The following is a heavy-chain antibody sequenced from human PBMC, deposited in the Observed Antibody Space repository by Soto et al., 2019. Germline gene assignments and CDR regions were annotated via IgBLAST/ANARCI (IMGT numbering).Heavy chain of an antibody. V-gene: IGHV1-18*01. J-gene: IGHJ3*02. CDR1: GYTFTSYG. D-gene: IGHD3-22*01. CDR2: ISANNGNT. CDR3: ARNYYYDSSGYYRWRAFDI. Sequence: ASVKVSCKASGYTFTSYGISWVRQAPGQGLEWMGWISANNGNTNYAQKFQGWVTMTRDTSISTAYMELSRLRSDDTAVYYCARNYYYDSSGYYRWRAFDIWGQGTMVTVSS.